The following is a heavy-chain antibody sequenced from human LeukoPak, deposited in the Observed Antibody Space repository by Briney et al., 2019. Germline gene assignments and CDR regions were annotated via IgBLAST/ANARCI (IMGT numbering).Heavy chain of an antibody. D-gene: IGHD1-26*01. CDR3: ARGGRWGATGGYNWFDP. J-gene: IGHJ5*02. V-gene: IGHV3-13*04. CDR1: GFTFSSYD. CDR2: IGTAGDT. Sequence: GGSLRLSCAASGFTFSSYDMHWVRQATGKGLEWVSAIGTAGDTYYPGSVKGRFTISRENAKNSLYLQMNSLRAGVSAVYYCARGGRWGATGGYNWFDPWGQGTLVTVSS.